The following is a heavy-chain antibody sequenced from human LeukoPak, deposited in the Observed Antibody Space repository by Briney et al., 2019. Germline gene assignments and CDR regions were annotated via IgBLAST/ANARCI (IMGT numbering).Heavy chain of an antibody. J-gene: IGHJ4*02. Sequence: GGSLRLSCAASGFTFSSYAMSWVRQAPGKGLEWVSAISGSGGSTYYADSVKGRFTISRDNSKNTLYLQMNSLRTEDTAVYYCAKDWLGELLGYWGQGTLVTVSS. CDR3: AKDWLGELLGY. D-gene: IGHD1-26*01. CDR2: ISGSGGST. CDR1: GFTFSSYA. V-gene: IGHV3-23*01.